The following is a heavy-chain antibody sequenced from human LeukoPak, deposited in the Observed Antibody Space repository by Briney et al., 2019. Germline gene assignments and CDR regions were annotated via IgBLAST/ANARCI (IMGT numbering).Heavy chain of an antibody. CDR1: GGTFSSYA. V-gene: IGHV1-69*13. Sequence: GASVKVSSKASGGTFSSYAISWVRQAPGQGLEWMGGIIPIFGTANYAQKFQGRVTITADESTSTAYMELSSLRSEDTAVYYCASPEYGDYGGYWGQGTLVTVSS. J-gene: IGHJ4*02. D-gene: IGHD4-17*01. CDR2: IIPIFGTA. CDR3: ASPEYGDYGGY.